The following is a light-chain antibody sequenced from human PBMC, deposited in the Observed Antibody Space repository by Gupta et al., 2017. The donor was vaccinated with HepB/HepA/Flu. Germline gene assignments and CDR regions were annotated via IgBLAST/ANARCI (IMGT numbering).Light chain of an antibody. J-gene: IGLJ2*01. V-gene: IGLV3-19*01. Sequence: SSELTQDPAVSVALGQTVRITCQGDSLRSYYASWYPLKPGQPPVLVIYGKNNRTAAIPDRFSGSSTGTTAPLTITGAKAEDENDYYCHARDSSGSVFGGGTKLTVL. CDR1: SLRSYY. CDR3: HARDSSGSV. CDR2: GKN.